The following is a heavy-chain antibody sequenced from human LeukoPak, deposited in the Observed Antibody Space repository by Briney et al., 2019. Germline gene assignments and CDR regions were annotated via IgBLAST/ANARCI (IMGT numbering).Heavy chain of an antibody. Sequence: GGSLRLSCAASGFTLSSYAMSWIRQAPGKGLEWVSYISSSGSTIYYADSVKGRFTISRDNAKNSLYLQMNSLRAEDTAVYYCARVYYGSGSDYWGQGTLVTVSS. CDR2: ISSSGSTI. CDR1: GFTLSSYA. V-gene: IGHV3-11*01. D-gene: IGHD3-10*01. CDR3: ARVYYGSGSDY. J-gene: IGHJ4*02.